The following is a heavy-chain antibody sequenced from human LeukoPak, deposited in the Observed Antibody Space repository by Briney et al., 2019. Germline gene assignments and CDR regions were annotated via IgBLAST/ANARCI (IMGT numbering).Heavy chain of an antibody. V-gene: IGHV5-51*01. CDR3: AIQRGGYCSGGSCYSSRYAFDH. Sequence: GESLKISCKGSGYSFTSYWIGWVRQMPGKGLEWMGIIYPGDSDTRYSPSFQGQVTISADKSISTAYLQWSSLKASDTAMYYCAIQRGGYCSGGSCYSSRYAFDHWGQGTLVTVSS. CDR2: IYPGDSDT. CDR1: GYSFTSYW. D-gene: IGHD2-15*01. J-gene: IGHJ4*02.